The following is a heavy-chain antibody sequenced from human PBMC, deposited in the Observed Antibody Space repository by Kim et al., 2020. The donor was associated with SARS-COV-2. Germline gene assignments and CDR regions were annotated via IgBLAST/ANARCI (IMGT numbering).Heavy chain of an antibody. V-gene: IGHV3-66*01. CDR2: IYSGGST. D-gene: IGHD2-21*02. J-gene: IGHJ3*02. Sequence: GGSLRLSCAASGFTVSSNDMSWVRQAPGKGLEWVSVIYSGGSTYYADHLKGRFTISRDNTKNTLYLQMNSLIAEDTAVYYCSRGGCGGDCYSDAFDIWGQGTMVTVSS. CDR3: SRGGCGGDCYSDAFDI. CDR1: GFTVSSND.